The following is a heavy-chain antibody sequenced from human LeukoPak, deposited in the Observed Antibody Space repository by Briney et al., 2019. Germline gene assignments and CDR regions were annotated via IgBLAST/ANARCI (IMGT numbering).Heavy chain of an antibody. V-gene: IGHV3-9*01. CDR2: ISWNSAGI. CDR3: VKRATHRGFDY. Sequence: GGSLRLSCAASGFTFDDYAMHWVRQAPGKGLEWVSGISWNSAGIGYADSVKGRFTISRDNAKNSLCLQMNSLRAEDTALYYCVKRATHRGFDYWGQGTLVTVSS. CDR1: GFTFDDYA. J-gene: IGHJ4*02. D-gene: IGHD2-15*01.